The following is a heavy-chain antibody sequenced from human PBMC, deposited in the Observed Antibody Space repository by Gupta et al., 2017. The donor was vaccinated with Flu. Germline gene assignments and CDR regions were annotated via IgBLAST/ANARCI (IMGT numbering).Heavy chain of an antibody. V-gene: IGHV5-51*01. D-gene: IGHD6-13*01. J-gene: IGHJ6*02. CDR2: IYPGDSDT. CDR3: EXHXVPGYGXTWYGYYYYSLDV. Sequence: EVLLVQSGAEVKKPGESLRISCKSSGYNFTSSWIAWVRQMPGKGLEWMGIIYPGDSDTRYRPSFQGQVTMSADKSISTAYLQWSSLKASDTAMYYCEXHXVPGYGXTWYGYYYYSLDVWGQGTTVTVSS. CDR1: GYNFTSSW.